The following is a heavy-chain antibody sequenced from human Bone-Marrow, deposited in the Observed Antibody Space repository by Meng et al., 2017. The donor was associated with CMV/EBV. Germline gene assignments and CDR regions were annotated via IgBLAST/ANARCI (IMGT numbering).Heavy chain of an antibody. J-gene: IGHJ4*02. Sequence: RVQSGGEVKKPGSQVKVSRKAAGYTVTGYYVTWVRQAPGYGREWMGWINPNSGGTNYAQKFQGRVTMTRDTSISTAYMELSTLRSDDKVVYYCARRRLVGYCSGGSCYGVDYWGQGTLVTVSS. CDR3: ARRRLVGYCSGGSCYGVDY. CDR1: GYTVTGYY. D-gene: IGHD2-15*01. CDR2: INPNSGGT. V-gene: IGHV1-2*02.